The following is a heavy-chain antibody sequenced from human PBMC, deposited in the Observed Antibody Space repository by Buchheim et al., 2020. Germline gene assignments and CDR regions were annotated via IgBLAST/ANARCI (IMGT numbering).Heavy chain of an antibody. CDR3: AKDGTPYYYDSSGSQTEDY. CDR1: GFTFSSYA. D-gene: IGHD3-22*01. J-gene: IGHJ4*02. Sequence: EVQLLESGGGLVQPGGSLRLSCAASGFTFSSYAMSWVRQAPGKGLEWVSAISGSGGSTYYADSGKGRFTISRDNSKNTLYLQMNSLRAEDTAVYYCAKDGTPYYYDSSGSQTEDYWGQGTL. CDR2: ISGSGGST. V-gene: IGHV3-23*01.